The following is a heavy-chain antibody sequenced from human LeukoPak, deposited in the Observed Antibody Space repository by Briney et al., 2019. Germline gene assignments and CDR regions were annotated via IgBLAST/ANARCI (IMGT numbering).Heavy chain of an antibody. V-gene: IGHV1-8*02. CDR1: GYTFTGYY. CDR3: ASESSSWYT. D-gene: IGHD6-13*01. CDR2: MNPNSGNT. J-gene: IGHJ4*02. Sequence: ASVKVSCKASGYTFTGYYMHWVRQATGQGLEWMGWMNPNSGNTGYAQKFQGRVTMTRNTSISTAYMELSSLRSEDTAVYYCASESSSWYTWGQGTLVTVSS.